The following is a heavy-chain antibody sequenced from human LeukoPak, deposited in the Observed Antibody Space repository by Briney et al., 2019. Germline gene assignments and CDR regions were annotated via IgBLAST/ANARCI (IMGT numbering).Heavy chain of an antibody. V-gene: IGHV3-23*01. CDR1: GFTFSSYA. Sequence: GGSLRLSCAASGFTFSSYAMSWVRRAPGKGLEWVSAISGSGGSTYYADSVKGRFTISRDNSKNTLYLQMNSLRAEDTAVYYCAKDRRRGYCSSTSCYPVDYWGQGTLVTVSS. D-gene: IGHD2-2*01. CDR2: ISGSGGST. J-gene: IGHJ4*02. CDR3: AKDRRRGYCSSTSCYPVDY.